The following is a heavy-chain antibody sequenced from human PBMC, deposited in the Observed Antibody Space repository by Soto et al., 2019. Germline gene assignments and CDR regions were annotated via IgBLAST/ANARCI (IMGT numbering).Heavy chain of an antibody. CDR1: GGTFSSYT. CDR2: IIPILGIA. Sequence: QVQLVQSGAEVKKPGSSVKVSCKASGGTFSSYTISWVRQAPGQGLEWMGRIIPILGIANYAQKFQGRVTITADKSTSTAYMELSSLRSEDTAVYYCARDPAGGMYYDRCGYSYYGMDVWGQGTTVTGSS. V-gene: IGHV1-69*08. CDR3: ARDPAGGMYYDRCGYSYYGMDV. J-gene: IGHJ6*02. D-gene: IGHD3-22*01.